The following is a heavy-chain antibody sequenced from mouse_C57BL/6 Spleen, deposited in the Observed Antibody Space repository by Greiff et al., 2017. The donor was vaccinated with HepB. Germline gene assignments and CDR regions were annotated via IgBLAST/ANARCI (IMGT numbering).Heavy chain of an antibody. J-gene: IGHJ3*01. Sequence: DVKLVESGGGLVKPGGSLKLSCAASGFTFSDYGMHWVRQAPEKGLEWVAYISSGSSTIYYADTVKGRFTISRDNAKNTLFLQMTSLRSEDTAMYYCARGAWGYDSSSWFAYWGQGTLVTVSA. CDR3: ARGAWGYDSSSWFAY. V-gene: IGHV5-17*01. D-gene: IGHD1-1*01. CDR2: ISSGSSTI. CDR1: GFTFSDYG.